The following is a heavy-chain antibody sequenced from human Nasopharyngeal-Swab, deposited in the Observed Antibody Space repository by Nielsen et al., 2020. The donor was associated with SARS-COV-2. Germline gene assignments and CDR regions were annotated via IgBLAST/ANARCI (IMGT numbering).Heavy chain of an antibody. D-gene: IGHD6-19*01. CDR2: INHSGST. CDR3: ARGASIAVAGILLPDYYYYMDV. J-gene: IGHJ6*03. V-gene: IGHV4-34*01. CDR1: GGSFSGYY. Sequence: SETLSLTCAVYGGSFSGYYWSWIRQPPGKGLEWIGEINHSGSTNYNPSLKSRVTISVDTSKNQSSLKLSSVTAADTAVYYCARGASIAVAGILLPDYYYYMDVWGKGTTVTVSS.